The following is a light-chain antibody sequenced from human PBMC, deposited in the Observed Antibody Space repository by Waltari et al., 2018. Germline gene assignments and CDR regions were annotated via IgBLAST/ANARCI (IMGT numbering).Light chain of an antibody. CDR1: KLGQKY. Sequence: SYELTQPPSVSVSPGQTASITCSGDKLGQKYASWYQKKPGQSPVLVIDQDNKRPSGIPERFSCSNTGNTATLTISGTQALDEADYYCQAWDSSTAWVFGGGTKLTVL. J-gene: IGLJ3*02. V-gene: IGLV3-1*01. CDR2: QDN. CDR3: QAWDSSTAWV.